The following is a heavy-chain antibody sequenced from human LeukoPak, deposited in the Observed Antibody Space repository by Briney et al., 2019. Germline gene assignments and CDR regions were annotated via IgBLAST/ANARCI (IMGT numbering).Heavy chain of an antibody. V-gene: IGHV1-69*04. CDR2: IIPIFGIA. CDR3: ARDPPYDSGVGDYYYYGMDV. CDR1: GGTFSSYA. D-gene: IGHD3-3*01. Sequence: SVKVSSKASGGTFSSYAISWVRQAPGQGLEWMGRIIPIFGIANYAQKFQGRVTITADKSTSTAYMELSSLRSEDTAVYYCARDPPYDSGVGDYYYYGMDVWGQGTTVTVSS. J-gene: IGHJ6*02.